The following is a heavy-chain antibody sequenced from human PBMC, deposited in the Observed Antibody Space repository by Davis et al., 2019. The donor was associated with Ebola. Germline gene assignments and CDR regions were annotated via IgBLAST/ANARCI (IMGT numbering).Heavy chain of an antibody. CDR3: ARHLSRSYYDSNWFDP. J-gene: IGHJ5*02. V-gene: IGHV4-39*01. CDR2: IYHTGDT. Sequence: MPSETLSLTCTVSGVSISSRDYYWSWIRQPPGKGLEWIGEIYHTGDTNYNPSLKSRVTISVDTSKNQISLKLTSVTAADTAVYYCARHLSRSYYDSNWFDPWGQGVLITVSS. CDR1: GVSISSRDYY. D-gene: IGHD3-10*01.